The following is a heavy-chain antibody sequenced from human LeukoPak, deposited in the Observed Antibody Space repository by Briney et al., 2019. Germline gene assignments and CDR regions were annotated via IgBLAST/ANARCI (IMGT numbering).Heavy chain of an antibody. Sequence: SGGSLRLSCAASGFTFSSYSMNWVRQAPGKGLEWVSSISSSSSYIYYADSVKGRFTISRDNAKNSLYLQMNSLRAEDTAVYYCATIANARSHPWGQGTLVTVSS. CDR3: ATIANARSHP. CDR2: ISSSSSYI. CDR1: GFTFSSYS. J-gene: IGHJ5*02. V-gene: IGHV3-21*01. D-gene: IGHD6-13*01.